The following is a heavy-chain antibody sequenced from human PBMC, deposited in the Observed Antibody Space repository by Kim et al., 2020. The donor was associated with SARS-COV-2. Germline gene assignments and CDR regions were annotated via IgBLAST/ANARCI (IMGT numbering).Heavy chain of an antibody. D-gene: IGHD6-13*01. CDR2: IYYSGST. V-gene: IGHV4-39*01. J-gene: IGHJ4*02. CDR3: ARQRTDAPGIADN. Sequence: SETLSLTCTVSGGSISSSSYYWGWIRQPPGKGLEWIGSIYYSGSTYYNPSLKSRVTISVDTSKNQFSLKLSSVTAADTAVYYCARQRTDAPGIADNWGQGTLVTVSS. CDR1: GGSISSSSYY.